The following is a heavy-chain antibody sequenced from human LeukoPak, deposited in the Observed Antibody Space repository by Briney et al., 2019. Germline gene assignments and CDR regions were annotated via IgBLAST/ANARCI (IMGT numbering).Heavy chain of an antibody. CDR1: GGSISSSNW. CDR2: IYHSGST. Sequence: PSETLSLTCAVSGGSISSSNWWSWVRQPPGKGLEWIGEIYHSGSTNYNPSLKSRVTISVDKSKNQFSLKLSSVTAADTAVYYCARLYDSSGYYSAEFDYWGQGTLVTVSS. CDR3: ARLYDSSGYYSAEFDY. D-gene: IGHD3-22*01. V-gene: IGHV4-4*02. J-gene: IGHJ4*02.